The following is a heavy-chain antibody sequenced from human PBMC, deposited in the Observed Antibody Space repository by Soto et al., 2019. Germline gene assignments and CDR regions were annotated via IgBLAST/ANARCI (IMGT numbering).Heavy chain of an antibody. CDR1: GGSISTYY. J-gene: IGHJ4*02. V-gene: IGHV4-59*01. CDR2: IYYSRST. D-gene: IGHD6-13*01. CDR3: ARGESAAAALDY. Sequence: SEILSLTCTVSGGSISTYYWSWIRQPPGEGLEWIGYIYYSRSTNYNPSLKSRVTISADMSKNQLSLKLSSVTAADTAVYYCARGESAAAALDYWGRGTLVNVSS.